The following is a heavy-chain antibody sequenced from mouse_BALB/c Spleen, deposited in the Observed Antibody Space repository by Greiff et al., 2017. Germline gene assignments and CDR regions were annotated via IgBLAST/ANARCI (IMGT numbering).Heavy chain of an antibody. J-gene: IGHJ3*01. V-gene: IGHV1S29*02. CDR2: IYPYNGGT. D-gene: IGHD2-1*01. CDR3: ARIYYGNYAWFAY. Sequence: VQLQQSGPELVKPGASVKISCKASGYTFTDYNMHWVKQSHGKSLEWIGYIYPYNGGTGYNQKFKSKATLTVDNSSSTAYMELRSLTSEDSAVYYCARIYYGNYAWFAYWGQGTLVTVSA. CDR1: GYTFTDYN.